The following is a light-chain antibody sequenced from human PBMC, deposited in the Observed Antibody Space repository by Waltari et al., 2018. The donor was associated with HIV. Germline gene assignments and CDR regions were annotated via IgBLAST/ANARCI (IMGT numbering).Light chain of an antibody. Sequence: ASGTPGQRVTISCSGGTSNIETNYVYRYQQLPGTAPKLLIYRSHQRPSGVPERFSGSKSGTSASLAISGLRSDDEADYYCASWDDSLSGVVFGGGTKLTVL. CDR1: TSNIETNY. V-gene: IGLV1-47*01. J-gene: IGLJ2*01. CDR2: RSH. CDR3: ASWDDSLSGVV.